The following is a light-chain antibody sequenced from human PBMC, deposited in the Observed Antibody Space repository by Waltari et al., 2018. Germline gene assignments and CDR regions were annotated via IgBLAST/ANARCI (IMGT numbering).Light chain of an antibody. CDR1: SVGDYNF. CDR3: CSYAGSHTKLI. J-gene: IGLJ2*01. CDR2: ESI. V-gene: IGLV2-11*01. Sequence: QSALTQPRSVSGSPGQSFTISCTGTSVGDYNFVPWYQQLPGKVPKLLIYESIKWPSGVPNRFSGSKSGNTASLTISGLQADDEADYYCCSYAGSHTKLIFGGGTRLTVL.